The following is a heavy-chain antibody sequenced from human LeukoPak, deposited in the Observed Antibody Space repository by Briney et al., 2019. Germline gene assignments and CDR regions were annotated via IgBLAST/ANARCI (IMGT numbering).Heavy chain of an antibody. Sequence: PSETLSLTCTVSGGSISSSSYYWGWIRQPPGKGLVWTGSIYYSGSTYYNPSLKSRVTISVDTSENQFSLKLSSVTAADTAVYYCARVGYQLLGRFDPWGQGTLVTVSS. D-gene: IGHD2-2*01. J-gene: IGHJ5*02. V-gene: IGHV4-39*07. CDR1: GGSISSSSYY. CDR3: ARVGYQLLGRFDP. CDR2: IYYSGST.